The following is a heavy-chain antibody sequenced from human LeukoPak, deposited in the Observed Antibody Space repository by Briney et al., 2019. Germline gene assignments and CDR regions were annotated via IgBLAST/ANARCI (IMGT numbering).Heavy chain of an antibody. D-gene: IGHD6-13*01. J-gene: IGHJ4*02. CDR3: ARKTGYSSSWFVFRYFDY. V-gene: IGHV1-18*01. CDR1: GSTFXSYG. Sequence: VXXXCXXSGSTFXSYGITWVRQAPGQGLEWLGWISAYNVNTNSAQKLQGRVTMTTDTSTSTAYMELRNLRSDDTAVYYCARKTGYSSSWFVFRYFDYWGQGTLVTVSS. CDR2: ISAYNVNT.